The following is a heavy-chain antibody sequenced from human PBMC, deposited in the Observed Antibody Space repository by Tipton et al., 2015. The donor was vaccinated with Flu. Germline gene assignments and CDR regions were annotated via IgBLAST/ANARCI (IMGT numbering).Heavy chain of an antibody. CDR3: ARGRSMGV. CDR2: INEDGSDK. Sequence: GSLRLSCIGSGFTFNTYQMNWVRQAPVKGLEWVASINEDGSDKYYVDSVKGRFTISRDNARNSLFLQMNSLRAEDTTVYYCARGRSMGVWGQGTTVTVSS. J-gene: IGHJ6*02. CDR1: GFTFNTYQ. V-gene: IGHV3-7*01.